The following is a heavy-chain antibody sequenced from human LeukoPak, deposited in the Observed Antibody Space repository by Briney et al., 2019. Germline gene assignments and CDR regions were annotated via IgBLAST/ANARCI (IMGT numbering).Heavy chain of an antibody. J-gene: IGHJ4*02. CDR1: GFTFSSHW. Sequence: GGSLRLSCAASGFTFSSHWMNWVRQAPGKGLEWVAKIKQDGSEKYYADSVKGRFTISRDNAKNSLYLQLNSLRAEDTAVYYCARGGIQVSGIDEFDYWGQGTLVTVSS. D-gene: IGHD6-19*01. V-gene: IGHV3-7*04. CDR2: IKQDGSEK. CDR3: ARGGIQVSGIDEFDY.